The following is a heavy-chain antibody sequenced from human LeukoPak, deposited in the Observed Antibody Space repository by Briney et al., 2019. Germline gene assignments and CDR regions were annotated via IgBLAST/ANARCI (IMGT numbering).Heavy chain of an antibody. J-gene: IGHJ3*02. D-gene: IGHD1-14*01. Sequence: PSETLSLTCSVSAGSISSYYWSWIRQPPGKGLEWIGYVYYSGSTNYNPSLKSRVTMSVDTSKNQFSLKLSSVTAADTAVYYCAREVLSALDIWGQGTMVTVSA. V-gene: IGHV4-59*01. CDR2: VYYSGST. CDR1: AGSISSYY. CDR3: AREVLSALDI.